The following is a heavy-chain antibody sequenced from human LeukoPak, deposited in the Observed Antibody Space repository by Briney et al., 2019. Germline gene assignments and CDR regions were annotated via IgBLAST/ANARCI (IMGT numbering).Heavy chain of an antibody. J-gene: IGHJ5*02. D-gene: IGHD2-2*01. CDR1: GFTFSNYA. CDR2: ISDGGAAT. Sequence: GGSLRLSCAASGFTFSNYAMTWVRQAPGKGLEWVSTISDGGAATYYADSVKGRFTISRDSSKNTLSLQMNSLRAEDTAVYYCAKALNVLVPSTSRWFDPWGQGTLVTVSS. V-gene: IGHV3-23*01. CDR3: AKALNVLVPSTSRWFDP.